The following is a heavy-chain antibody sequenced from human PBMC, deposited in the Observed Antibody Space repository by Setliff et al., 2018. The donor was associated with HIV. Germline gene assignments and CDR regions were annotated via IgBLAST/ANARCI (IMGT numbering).Heavy chain of an antibody. J-gene: IGHJ4*02. Sequence: SETLSLTCTVSGGSISSYYWGWIRQPPGKGLEWIGSIYYSGSTYYNPSLKSRVTISVDTSKNQFSLRLSSVTAADTAVYYCARVARYSYGSFESWGQGTLVTVSS. V-gene: IGHV4-39*01. CDR3: ARVARYSYGSFES. CDR2: IYYSGST. CDR1: GGSISSYY. D-gene: IGHD5-18*01.